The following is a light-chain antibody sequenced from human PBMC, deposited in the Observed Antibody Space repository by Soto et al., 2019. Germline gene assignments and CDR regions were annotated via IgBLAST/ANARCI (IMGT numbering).Light chain of an antibody. Sequence: QSALTQPPSASGSPGQSVTISCTGTSSDVGGYNYVSWYQQHPGKAPKLMIYEVTKRPSGVPDRCSGSKSDNTASLTVSGLQAEDEADYCCSSYAGSNFVVFGGGTKLTVL. J-gene: IGLJ2*01. V-gene: IGLV2-8*01. CDR3: SSYAGSNFVV. CDR1: SSDVGGYNY. CDR2: EVT.